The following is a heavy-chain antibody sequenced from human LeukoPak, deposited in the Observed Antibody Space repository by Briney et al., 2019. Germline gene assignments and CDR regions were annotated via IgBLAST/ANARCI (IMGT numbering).Heavy chain of an antibody. CDR3: ARTRASGRRFLSFDI. CDR2: IKQDGSEK. Sequence: PGGSLRLSCAASGFTFSSYWMSWVRQAPGKGLEWVANIKQDGSEKYYVDSVKGRFTISRDNAKNTLYLQMNSLRAEDTAVYYCARTRASGRRFLSFDIWGQGTMVTVSS. V-gene: IGHV3-7*03. CDR1: GFTFSSYW. D-gene: IGHD3-3*01. J-gene: IGHJ3*02.